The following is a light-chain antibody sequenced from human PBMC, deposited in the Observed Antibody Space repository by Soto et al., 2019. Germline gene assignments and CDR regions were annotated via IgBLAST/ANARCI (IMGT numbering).Light chain of an antibody. CDR2: GSS. CDR3: QQYGYSRT. J-gene: IGKJ1*01. Sequence: EIAMTQTPLSSPVTLVEPATLSCRASQTLSSRHLAWYQQTSGQAPRLLIYGSSSRATDIPDRFSGSGSGTDFTLTISTLEPEDFAIYYCQQYGYSRTFGQGTKVDI. CDR1: QTLSSRH. V-gene: IGKV3-20*01.